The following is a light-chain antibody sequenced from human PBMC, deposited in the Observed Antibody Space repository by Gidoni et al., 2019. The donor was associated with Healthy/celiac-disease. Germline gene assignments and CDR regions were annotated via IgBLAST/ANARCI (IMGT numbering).Light chain of an antibody. CDR2: GAS. J-gene: IGKJ1*01. Sequence: EIVLTQSPGTLSLSPGERATLSCRASQSVSSSYLAWYQQKPGQAPRLLIYGASSRATGIPDRVSGSGSGTDFTRNISRLEPEDFAVYYCQQYGSSFPTFGQGTKVEIK. V-gene: IGKV3-20*01. CDR3: QQYGSSFPT. CDR1: QSVSSSY.